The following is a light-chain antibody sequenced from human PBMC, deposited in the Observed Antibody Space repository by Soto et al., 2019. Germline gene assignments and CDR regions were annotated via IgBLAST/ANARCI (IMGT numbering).Light chain of an antibody. CDR3: LQHNSYPRT. V-gene: IGKV3-11*01. J-gene: IGKJ1*01. CDR1: RSISTY. Sequence: EIVMTQSPATLSVSPGERATLSCRASRSISTYLAWYQQKPGQAPRLLIYEALNRATGIPARFSGSGSGTDFTLTISSLEPEDFATYYCLQHNSYPRTFGQGTKVDIK. CDR2: EAL.